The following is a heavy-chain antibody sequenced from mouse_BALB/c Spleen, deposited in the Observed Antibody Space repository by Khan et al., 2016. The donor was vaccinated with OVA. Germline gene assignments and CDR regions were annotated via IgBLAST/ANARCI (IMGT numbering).Heavy chain of an antibody. CDR1: GFTFSRYA. V-gene: IGHV5-6-5*01. Sequence: EVELVESGGGLVKPGGSLKLSCAASGFTFSRYAMSWVRQTPEKRLEWVASISSGGSTYYPDSVKGRFTISRDNARNILYLQMSSLRSEDTAMYYCARPYAMDYWGKGTSGTVSS. CDR2: ISSGGST. CDR3: ARPYAMDY. J-gene: IGHJ4*01.